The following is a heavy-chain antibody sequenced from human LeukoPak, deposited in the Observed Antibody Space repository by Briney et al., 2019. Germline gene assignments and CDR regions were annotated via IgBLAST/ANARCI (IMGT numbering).Heavy chain of an antibody. D-gene: IGHD6-13*01. CDR2: IIPIFGTA. CDR3: ARGYYSSSWYFWFDP. CDR1: GGTFSSYA. J-gene: IGHJ5*02. Sequence: ASVKVSCKASGGTFSSYAISWVRQAPGQGLEWMGGIIPIFGTANYAQKFQGRVTITADKSTSTAYMELSSLRSEDTAVYYCARGYYSSSWYFWFDPWGQGTLVTVSS. V-gene: IGHV1-69*06.